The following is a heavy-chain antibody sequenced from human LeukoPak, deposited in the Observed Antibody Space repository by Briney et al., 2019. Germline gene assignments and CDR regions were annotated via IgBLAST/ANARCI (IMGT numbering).Heavy chain of an antibody. CDR3: ARPMTTVTTGDY. CDR1: GFTFSSYS. D-gene: IGHD4-17*01. V-gene: IGHV3-21*01. J-gene: IGHJ4*02. CDR2: ISSSSSYI. Sequence: GGSLRLSCAASGFTFSSYSMSWVRQAPGKGLEWVSSISSSSSYIYYADSVKGRFTISRDNAKNSLYLQMNSLRAEDTAVYYCARPMTTVTTGDYWGQGTLVTVSS.